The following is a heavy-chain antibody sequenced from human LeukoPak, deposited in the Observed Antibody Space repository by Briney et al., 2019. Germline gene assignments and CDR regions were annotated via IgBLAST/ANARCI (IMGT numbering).Heavy chain of an antibody. J-gene: IGHJ4*02. CDR1: GFTFSRYL. V-gene: IGHV4-39*01. CDR2: IYYSGTT. CDR3: ARHDRIIASPLV. Sequence: GSLRLSCAASGFTFSRYLMSWIRQPPGKGLEWIGSIYYSGTTYYNPSLKSRLTISVDTSKNQFSLNLSSVTAADTAVYYCARHDRIIASPLVWGQGILVTVSS. D-gene: IGHD2/OR15-2a*01.